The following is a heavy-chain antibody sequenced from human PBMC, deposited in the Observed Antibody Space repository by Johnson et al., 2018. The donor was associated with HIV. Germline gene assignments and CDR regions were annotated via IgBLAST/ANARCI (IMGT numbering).Heavy chain of an antibody. J-gene: IGHJ3*01. CDR2: IRYDETNK. D-gene: IGHD5-18*01. Sequence: VQLVESGGGVVQPGGSLRLSCAASGFTFSSHGMHWVRQAPGKGLEWVTFIRYDETNKYYADSVKGRFTISRDNSKNTLYLQMNSLRDDDTAMYYCARLPSGYSRDGFNVWGQGTMVTLSS. CDR1: GFTFSSHG. CDR3: ARLPSGYSRDGFNV. V-gene: IGHV3-30*02.